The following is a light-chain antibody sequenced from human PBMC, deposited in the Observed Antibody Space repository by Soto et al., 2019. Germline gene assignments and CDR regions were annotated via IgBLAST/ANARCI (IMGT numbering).Light chain of an antibody. CDR2: DAS. Sequence: IQMTQSPATLSASVGDRVTITCRASQSISSWLAWYQQKPGKAPKLLIYDASSLESGVPSRLSGSGSGTEFTLTISSLQPDDFATYYCQQYNSAPSFGGGTKVDIK. CDR1: QSISSW. V-gene: IGKV1-5*01. CDR3: QQYNSAPS. J-gene: IGKJ4*01.